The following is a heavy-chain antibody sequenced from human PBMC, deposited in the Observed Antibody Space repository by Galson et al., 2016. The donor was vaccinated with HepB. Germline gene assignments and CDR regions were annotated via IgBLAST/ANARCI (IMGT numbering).Heavy chain of an antibody. V-gene: IGHV3-11*01. CDR3: ARSSYGWE. CDR2: ISNSDNTI. J-gene: IGHJ4*02. CDR1: GFTFSDYY. D-gene: IGHD5-18*01. Sequence: SLRLSCEASGFTFSDYYMSWIRQAPGKGLEWVSYISNSDNTIYYADSVKGRFTVSRDNAKDSLYLQTNTLRVEDTAVYYCARSSYGWEWGQGTLVTVSS.